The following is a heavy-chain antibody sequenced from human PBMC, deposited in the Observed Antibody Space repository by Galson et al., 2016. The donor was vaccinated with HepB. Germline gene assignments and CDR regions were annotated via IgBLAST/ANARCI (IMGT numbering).Heavy chain of an antibody. D-gene: IGHD3-10*01. CDR1: GDSIISSRYYY. J-gene: IGHJ5*02. Sequence: TLSLTCTVSGDSIISSRYYYWTWIRQPVGRELEWIGLIYNSESTNYNPSLKSRVTISLDTPKNQFSLKLSSVTAADTAVYYCAREFGTWGQGTLVTVSS. V-gene: IGHV4-61*02. CDR2: IYNSEST. CDR3: AREFGT.